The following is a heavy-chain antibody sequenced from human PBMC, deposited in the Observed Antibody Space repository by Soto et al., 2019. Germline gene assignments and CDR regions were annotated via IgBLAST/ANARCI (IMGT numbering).Heavy chain of an antibody. D-gene: IGHD1-26*01. V-gene: IGHV1-69*06. J-gene: IGHJ4*02. Sequence: QVQLVQSGAAVKKPGSSVKVSCKTSGGTFSTYSIVWVRQAPGEGLEWMGGIIPIFGTANYAQKFQDRVTITADKSTNTAFMELSSLKSEDTAMYYCASSSGNNYGVGTNYYFDYWGPGSLVTVSS. CDR1: GGTFSTYS. CDR3: ASSSGNNYGVGTNYYFDY. CDR2: IIPIFGTA.